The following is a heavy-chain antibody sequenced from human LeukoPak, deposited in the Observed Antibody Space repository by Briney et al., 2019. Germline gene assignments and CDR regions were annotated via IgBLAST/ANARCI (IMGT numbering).Heavy chain of an antibody. V-gene: IGHV4-34*01. Sequence: SETLSLTCAVYGGSFSGYYWSWIRQPPGKGLEWIGEINHNGSTNYNPSLKSRVTISVDTSKNQFSLKLSSVTAADTAVYYCARVQEMATIYYWGQGTLVTVSS. CDR3: ARVQEMATIYY. J-gene: IGHJ4*02. CDR1: GGSFSGYY. CDR2: INHNGST. D-gene: IGHD5-24*01.